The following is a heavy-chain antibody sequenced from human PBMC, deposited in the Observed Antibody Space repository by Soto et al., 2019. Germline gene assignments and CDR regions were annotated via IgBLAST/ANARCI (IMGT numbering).Heavy chain of an antibody. D-gene: IGHD6-13*01. Sequence: QVQLVESGGGVVQPGRSLRLSCAASGFTFSSYAMHWVRRAPGKGLEWVAVISYDGSNKYYADSVKGRFTISRDNSKNTLYLQMNSLRAEDTAVYYCARDRIYSSSWHDYWGQGTLVTVSS. CDR1: GFTFSSYA. CDR3: ARDRIYSSSWHDY. V-gene: IGHV3-30-3*01. CDR2: ISYDGSNK. J-gene: IGHJ4*02.